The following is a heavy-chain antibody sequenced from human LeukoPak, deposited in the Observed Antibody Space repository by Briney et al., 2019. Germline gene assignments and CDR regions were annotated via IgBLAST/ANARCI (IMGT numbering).Heavy chain of an antibody. CDR2: TYYRSEWHN. Sequence: SPTLSLTFAISGDSFSSNSAAWNWIRQSPSRGLEWLGSTYYRSEWHNDYAVAVKSRIIISPDTSKNQFSLQLKSVTPEDTAVYYCARDLAGFGGYSYGMVDYWGQGTLVTVSS. V-gene: IGHV6-1*01. J-gene: IGHJ4*02. D-gene: IGHD5-18*01. CDR1: GDSFSSNSAA. CDR3: ARDLAGFGGYSYGMVDY.